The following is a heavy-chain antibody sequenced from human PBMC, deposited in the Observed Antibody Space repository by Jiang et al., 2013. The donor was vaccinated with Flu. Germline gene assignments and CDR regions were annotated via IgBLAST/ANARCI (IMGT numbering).Heavy chain of an antibody. J-gene: IGHJ4*02. Sequence: FTFSSYWMSWVRQAPGKGLEWVANIKQDGSEKYYVDSVKGRFTISRDNAKNSLYLQMNSLRAEDTAVYYCARTPGITTGTLLFDYWGQGTLVTVSS. D-gene: IGHD1-1*01. CDR3: ARTPGITTGTLLFDY. CDR1: FTFSSYW. V-gene: IGHV3-7*03. CDR2: IKQDGSEK.